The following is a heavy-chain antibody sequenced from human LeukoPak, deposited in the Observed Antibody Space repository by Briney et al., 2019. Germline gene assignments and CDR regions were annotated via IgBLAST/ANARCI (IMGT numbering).Heavy chain of an antibody. CDR3: AVEGYCSGGSCYTNWFDP. CDR1: GFTFKSYP. J-gene: IGHJ5*02. V-gene: IGHV3-48*02. Sequence: GGSLTLSCSAAGFTFKSYPMHWVRQAPGKGPEWVSYISSSCSTKYYADSVKGRITISRDNGKNSLYLQMNSLRDEDTAVYYCAVEGYCSGGSCYTNWFDPWGQGTLVTVSS. CDR2: ISSSCSTK. D-gene: IGHD2-15*01.